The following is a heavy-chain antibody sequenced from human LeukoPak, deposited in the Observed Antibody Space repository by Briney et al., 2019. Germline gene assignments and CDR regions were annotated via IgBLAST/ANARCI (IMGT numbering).Heavy chain of an antibody. D-gene: IGHD2-2*01. CDR3: ACQLRLGPDHDY. CDR2: IIPIFGTA. V-gene: IGHV1-69*01. Sequence: SVKVSCKASGGTFSSYAISWVRQAPGQGLEWMGGIIPIFGTANYAQKFQGRVTITADESTSTAYTELSSLRSEDTAGYYCACQLRLGPDHDYWGQGTLVTVSS. CDR1: GGTFSSYA. J-gene: IGHJ4*02.